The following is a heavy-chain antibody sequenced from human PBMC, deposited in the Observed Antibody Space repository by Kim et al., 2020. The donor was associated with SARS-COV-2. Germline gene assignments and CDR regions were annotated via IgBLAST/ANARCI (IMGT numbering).Heavy chain of an antibody. D-gene: IGHD3-9*01. CDR2: IKQDGSEK. CDR3: ARVLSRYFDWLSIGYFDY. V-gene: IGHV3-7*01. Sequence: GGSLRLSCAASGFTFSSYWMSWVRQAPGKGLEWVANIKQDGSEKYYVDSVKGRFTISRDNAKNSLYLQMNSLRAEDTAVYYCARVLSRYFDWLSIGYFDYWGQGTLVTVSS. J-gene: IGHJ4*02. CDR1: GFTFSSYW.